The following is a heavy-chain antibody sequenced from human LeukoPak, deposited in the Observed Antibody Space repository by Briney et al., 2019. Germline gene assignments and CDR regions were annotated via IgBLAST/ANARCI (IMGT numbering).Heavy chain of an antibody. CDR1: GGSISSYY. CDR2: IYYSGST. J-gene: IGHJ5*02. CDR3: ARATMVRGVINGWFDP. V-gene: IGHV4-59*01. Sequence: PSETLSLTCTASGGSISSYYWSWIRQPPGKGLEWIGYIYYSGSTNYNPSLKSRVTISVDTSKNQFSLKLSSVTAADTAVYYCARATMVRGVINGWFDPWGQGTLVTVSS. D-gene: IGHD3-10*01.